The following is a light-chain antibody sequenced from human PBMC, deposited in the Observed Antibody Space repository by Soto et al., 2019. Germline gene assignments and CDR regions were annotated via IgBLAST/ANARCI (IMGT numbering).Light chain of an antibody. CDR3: ASLTTTNFV. CDR1: SSDVGAYNL. Sequence: QSVLTQPDSVSGSPGQSITISCTGTSSDVGAYNLVSWYQHLPDKAPKLIISEVTNRPSGVSDRFSGSKSGNTASLTISGLQAEDEADYYCASLTTTNFVFGSGTKVTVL. J-gene: IGLJ1*01. CDR2: EVT. V-gene: IGLV2-14*01.